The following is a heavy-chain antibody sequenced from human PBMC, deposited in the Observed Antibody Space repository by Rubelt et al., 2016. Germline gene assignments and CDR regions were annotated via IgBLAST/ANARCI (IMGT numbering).Heavy chain of an antibody. Sequence: QLQLQESGPGLVKPSETLSLTCTVSGDSISSSSYYWGWIRQPPGKGLEWIGEINHSGSTNYNPSLKSRVTISVDTSKNQFSLKRSSWTAAYTAVYYCASKLYDYPYYFDYWGQGTLVTVFS. CDR1: GDSISSSSYY. J-gene: IGHJ4*02. CDR3: ASKLYDYPYYFDY. CDR2: INHSGST. D-gene: IGHD5-12*01. V-gene: IGHV4-39*07.